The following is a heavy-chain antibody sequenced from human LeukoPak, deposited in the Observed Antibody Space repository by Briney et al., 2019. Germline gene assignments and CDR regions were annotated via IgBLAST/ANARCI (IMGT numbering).Heavy chain of an antibody. D-gene: IGHD5-12*01. Sequence: PGGSLRLSCAASGFTFSSYWMHWVRQAPGKGLVWVSRINSDGSSTSYADSVKGRFTISRDNAKNSLYLQMNSLRAEDTAVYYCARDRDIVATILTAFYYYYGMDVWGQGTTVTVSS. J-gene: IGHJ6*02. CDR2: INSDGSST. CDR3: ARDRDIVATILTAFYYYYGMDV. V-gene: IGHV3-74*01. CDR1: GFTFSSYW.